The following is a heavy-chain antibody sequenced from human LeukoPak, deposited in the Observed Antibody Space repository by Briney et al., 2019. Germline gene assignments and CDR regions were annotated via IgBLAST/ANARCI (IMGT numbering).Heavy chain of an antibody. CDR3: ARAHTVYDILTGPRTDAFDI. J-gene: IGHJ4*02. CDR2: ISYDGSNK. Sequence: PGGSLRLSCAASGFTFSSYGMHWVRQAPVKGLEWVAVISYDGSNKYYADSVKGRFTISRDNSKNTLYLQMNSLRAEDTAVYYCARAHTVYDILTGPRTDAFDIWGQGTLVIVSS. CDR1: GFTFSSYG. V-gene: IGHV3-30*03. D-gene: IGHD3-9*01.